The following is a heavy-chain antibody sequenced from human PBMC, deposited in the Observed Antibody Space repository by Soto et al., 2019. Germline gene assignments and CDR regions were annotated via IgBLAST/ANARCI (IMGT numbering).Heavy chain of an antibody. Sequence: GESLNISCTGSGYRFTLYWIGWVRQMPGKGLEWMGIIYPGDSDTRYSPSFQGQVTISADKSISTAYLQWSSLKASDTAMYYCARRGRSLEWPPGNWFDPWGQGTLVTVSS. CDR1: GYRFTLYW. V-gene: IGHV5-51*01. CDR3: ARRGRSLEWPPGNWFDP. D-gene: IGHD3-3*01. J-gene: IGHJ5*02. CDR2: IYPGDSDT.